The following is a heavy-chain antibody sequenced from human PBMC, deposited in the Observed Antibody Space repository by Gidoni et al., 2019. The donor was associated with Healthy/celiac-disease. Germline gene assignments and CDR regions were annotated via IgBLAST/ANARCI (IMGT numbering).Heavy chain of an antibody. D-gene: IGHD3-3*01. CDR1: GYTFTSYY. CDR3: ARVEYDIWRDYYYMDV. Sequence: QVQLVQSGAEVKKPGASVKVSCKASGYTFTSYYMHWVRQAPGQGLEWMGIINPSGGSTSYAQKFQGRVTMTRDTSTSTVYMELSSLRSEDTAVYYCARVEYDIWRDYYYMDVWGKGTTVTVSS. CDR2: INPSGGST. J-gene: IGHJ6*03. V-gene: IGHV1-46*01.